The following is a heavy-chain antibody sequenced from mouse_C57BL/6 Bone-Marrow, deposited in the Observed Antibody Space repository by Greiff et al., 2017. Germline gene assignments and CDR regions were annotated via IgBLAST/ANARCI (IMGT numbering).Heavy chain of an antibody. CDR2: IDPSDSYT. J-gene: IGHJ4*01. V-gene: IGHV1-69*01. D-gene: IGHD1-1*01. CDR1: GYTFTSYW. CDR3: ARDYYGSSGAMDY. Sequence: QVQLQQPGAELVMPGASVKLSCKASGYTFTSYWMHWVKQRPGQGLEWIGEIDPSDSYTNYNQKFKGKSTLTVDKSSSTAYMQLSRLTSEDSAVYYCARDYYGSSGAMDYWGQGTSVTVSS.